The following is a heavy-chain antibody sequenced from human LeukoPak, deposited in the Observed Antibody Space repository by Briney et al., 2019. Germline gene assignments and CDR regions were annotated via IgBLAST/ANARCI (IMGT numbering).Heavy chain of an antibody. Sequence: SETLSLTCTVSGGSISSYYWSWIRQPPGKGLEWVGYIYSSGSTNYNPSLKNRVTISVDTSKNQFSLKLSSVTAADTAVYYCARSLYSSNNWLYYFDHWGQGTPVTVSS. V-gene: IGHV4-59*01. CDR2: IYSSGST. J-gene: IGHJ4*02. CDR3: ARSLYSSNNWLYYFDH. CDR1: GGSISSYY. D-gene: IGHD1-1*01.